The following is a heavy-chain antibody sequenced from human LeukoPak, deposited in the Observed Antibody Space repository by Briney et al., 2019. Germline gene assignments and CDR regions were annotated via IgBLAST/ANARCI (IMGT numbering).Heavy chain of an antibody. J-gene: IGHJ4*02. V-gene: IGHV4-31*03. CDR2: IYYSGST. CDR1: GGSISSGGYY. Sequence: SQTLSLTCTVSGGSISSGGYYWSWIRQHPGKGLEWIGYIYYSGSTYYNPSLKSRVTISVDTSKNQFSLKLSSVTAADTAVYYCARDNSMGPVRGVPYFDYWGQGTLVTVSS. CDR3: ARDNSMGPVRGVPYFDY. D-gene: IGHD3-10*01.